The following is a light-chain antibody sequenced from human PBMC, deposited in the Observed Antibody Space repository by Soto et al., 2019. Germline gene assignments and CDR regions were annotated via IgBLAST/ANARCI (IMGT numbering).Light chain of an antibody. J-gene: IGLJ3*02. CDR1: SGSVSTSYY. Sequence: QTVVTQEPSFSVSPGGTVTLTCGLSSGSVSTSYYPSWYQQTPGQAPRTLIYSTNIRSSGVADRFSGSILGNKAALTITGAQADDESEYYCLLYMGSGVSVFGGGTKVTVL. V-gene: IGLV8-61*01. CDR2: STN. CDR3: LLYMGSGVSV.